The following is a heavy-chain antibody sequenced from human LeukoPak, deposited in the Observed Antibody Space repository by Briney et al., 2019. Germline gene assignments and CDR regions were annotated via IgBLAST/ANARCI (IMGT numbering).Heavy chain of an antibody. CDR3: AKDIGPFEGVFRV. J-gene: IGHJ3*01. V-gene: IGHV3-23*01. CDR1: GFTFSSYG. Sequence: GGSLRLSCAASGFTFSSYGMHWVRQAPGKGLEWVSAISSSASSRPYADSVKGRFTISRDNSKNTLYLQMNSLRAEDTAVYYCAKDIGPFEGVFRVLGQGTMVTVSS. CDR2: ISSSASSR. D-gene: IGHD3-3*01.